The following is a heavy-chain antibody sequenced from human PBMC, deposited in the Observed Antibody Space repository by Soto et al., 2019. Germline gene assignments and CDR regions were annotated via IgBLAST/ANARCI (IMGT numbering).Heavy chain of an antibody. CDR3: ARGLSGWYGWLDP. CDR1: CGSFIGYY. CDR2: INHSGST. J-gene: IGHJ5*02. D-gene: IGHD6-19*01. V-gene: IGHV4-34*01. Sequence: KPSETLSLTCAFYCGSFIGYYWSWIRQPPGKGLEWIGEINHSGSTNYNPSLKSRVTISVDTSKNQFSLKLSSVTAADTAVYYCARGLSGWYGWLDPWGQGTLVTVSS.